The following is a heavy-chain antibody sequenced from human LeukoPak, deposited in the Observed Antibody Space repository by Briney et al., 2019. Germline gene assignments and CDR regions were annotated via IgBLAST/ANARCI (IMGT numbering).Heavy chain of an antibody. D-gene: IGHD2-2*01. V-gene: IGHV4-34*01. Sequence: SETLSLTCAVYGGSFSGYYWSWIRQPPGKGLEWIGEINHSGSTNYNPSLKSRVTISVDTSKNQSSLKLSSVTAADTAVYYCARGEYCSSTSCANFDYWGQGTLVTVSS. CDR2: INHSGST. CDR3: ARGEYCSSTSCANFDY. J-gene: IGHJ4*02. CDR1: GGSFSGYY.